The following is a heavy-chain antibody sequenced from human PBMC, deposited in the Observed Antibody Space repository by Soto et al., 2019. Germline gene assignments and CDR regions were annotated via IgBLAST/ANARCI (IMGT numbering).Heavy chain of an antibody. CDR1: GGSISSGVYC. V-gene: IGHV4-30-2*01. Sequence: SETLSLTCAVAGGSISSGVYCLSWIRQPPGKGLEWIGYIYHSGSTYYNPSLKSRVTISVDRSKNQFSLKLSSVTAADTAVYYCARVNYYDSRYYYGMDVWGQGTTVTVSS. J-gene: IGHJ6*02. D-gene: IGHD3-22*01. CDR3: ARVNYYDSRYYYGMDV. CDR2: IYHSGST.